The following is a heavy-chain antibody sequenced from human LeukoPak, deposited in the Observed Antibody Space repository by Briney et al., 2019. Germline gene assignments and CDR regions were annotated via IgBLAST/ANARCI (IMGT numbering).Heavy chain of an antibody. CDR2: IYYSGST. D-gene: IGHD3-9*01. V-gene: IGHV4-59*08. CDR1: GGSISKYF. CDR3: ARAGTTSGTITDY. Sequence: SETLSLTCTVSGGSISKYFWTWIRQPPGKGLEYIGYIYYSGSTNYNPSLKSRVTISLDTSKNQFSLKLSSVTAADTAVYYCARAGTTSGTITDYWGQGTLVTVSP. J-gene: IGHJ4*02.